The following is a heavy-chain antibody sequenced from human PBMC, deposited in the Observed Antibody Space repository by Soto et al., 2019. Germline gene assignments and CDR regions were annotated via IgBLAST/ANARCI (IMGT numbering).Heavy chain of an antibody. D-gene: IGHD2-15*01. Sequence: SETLSLTCAVSGGSISSGGYSWSWIRQPPGKGLEWIGYIYYSGSTNYNPSLKSRVTISVDRSKNQFSLKLSSVTAADTAVYYCAREQYCSGGSCLVNWGQGTLVTVSS. CDR2: IYYSGST. CDR3: AREQYCSGGSCLVN. CDR1: GGSISSGGYS. V-gene: IGHV4-30-2*01. J-gene: IGHJ4*02.